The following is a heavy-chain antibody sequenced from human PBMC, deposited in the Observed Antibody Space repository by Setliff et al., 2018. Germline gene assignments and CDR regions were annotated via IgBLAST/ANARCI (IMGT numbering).Heavy chain of an antibody. D-gene: IGHD3-3*01. CDR1: GFTFSTYR. V-gene: IGHV3-33*08. Sequence: GGSLRLSCAASGFTFSTYRMHWVRQAPGKGLEWVAVIWDDGGNKYHADSVKGRFTISRDNSKNSLSLQMNSLRAEDTAVYYCVRARTTNYDFWSGLNAFDIWGQGTMVTVSS. CDR2: IWDDGGNK. CDR3: VRARTTNYDFWSGLNAFDI. J-gene: IGHJ3*02.